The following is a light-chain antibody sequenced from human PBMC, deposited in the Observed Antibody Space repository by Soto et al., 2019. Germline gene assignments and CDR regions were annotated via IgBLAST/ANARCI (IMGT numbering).Light chain of an antibody. Sequence: ETVLTQSPSTLSLSPGERATLTCWASQSVGSSLAWYQQKPGQAPRLLIYDASKRAHGIPARFSGSGSGTDFTLTITSREPEDFAIFYCQHRSNRALTFGGGTKVEI. V-gene: IGKV3-11*01. CDR2: DAS. CDR1: QSVGSS. J-gene: IGKJ4*01. CDR3: QHRSNRALT.